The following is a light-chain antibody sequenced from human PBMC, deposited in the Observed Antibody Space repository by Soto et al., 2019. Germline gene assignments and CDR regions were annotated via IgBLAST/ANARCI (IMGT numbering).Light chain of an antibody. Sequence: EIVMTQSPATLSVSPGGRATLSCRASQSISDTLAWYQQKPGQAPRLLIYSASRGATGFPARFSGSGSGTDFTLTIARLEPEDFAVYYCQQYGDSPRTFGQGTRLEIK. CDR1: QSISDT. CDR2: SAS. V-gene: IGKV3-15*01. J-gene: IGKJ5*01. CDR3: QQYGDSPRT.